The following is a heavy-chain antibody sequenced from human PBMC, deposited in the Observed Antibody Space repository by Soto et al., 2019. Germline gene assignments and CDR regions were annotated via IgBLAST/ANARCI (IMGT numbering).Heavy chain of an antibody. J-gene: IGHJ5*01. CDR1: GFSLSTTGSG. Sequence: FGPSLAYPTQTLTWTCSISGFSLSTTGSGVGCIRQPPGKALEWLALIYCNDDSRCRPCLKDRHSITKDTPKNQVVLAITNMDIVDANSYYSPQRPGTGTTSNCCDSWG. D-gene: IGHD7-27*01. V-gene: IGHV2-5*01. CDR3: PQRPGTGTTSNCCDS. CDR2: IYCNDDS.